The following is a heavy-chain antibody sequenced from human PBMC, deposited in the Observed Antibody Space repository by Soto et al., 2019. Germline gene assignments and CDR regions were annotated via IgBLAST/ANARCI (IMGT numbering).Heavy chain of an antibody. V-gene: IGHV4-30-4*01. Sequence: SETLSLTCTVSGVSISSGDYYWSWIRQTPGKGLEWIGYIYYSGNTYYNPSLKSRVAISGDTSKNQFSLKLSSVTAADTAVYYCARWFDPWGQGTLVTVSS. CDR3: ARWFDP. CDR1: GVSISSGDYY. CDR2: IYYSGNT. J-gene: IGHJ5*02.